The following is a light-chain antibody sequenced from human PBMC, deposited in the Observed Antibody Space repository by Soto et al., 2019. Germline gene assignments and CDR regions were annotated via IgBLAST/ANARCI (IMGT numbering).Light chain of an antibody. CDR1: QSIGNW. J-gene: IGKJ1*01. Sequence: DIQMTQSPSTLSASVGDRVTITCRASQSIGNWLAWYQQKPGKAPNILIYQTSSLESGVPSRFRGSGSETEFTLTISSLKSDDFETYYCQQYSNYPWTFGQGTKVDIK. V-gene: IGKV1-5*03. CDR2: QTS. CDR3: QQYSNYPWT.